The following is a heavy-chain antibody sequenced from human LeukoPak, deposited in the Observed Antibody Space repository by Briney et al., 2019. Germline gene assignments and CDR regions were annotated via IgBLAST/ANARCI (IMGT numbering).Heavy chain of an antibody. CDR3: ARGSPTVTTGYYYYMDV. V-gene: IGHV3-7*01. CDR2: IKQDGSEK. D-gene: IGHD4-17*01. Sequence: PGGSLRLSCAASGFTFSSYWMSWVRQAPGKGLEWVANIKQDGSEKYYVDSVKGRFTISRDNAKNSLYLQMNSLRAEDTAVYYCARGSPTVTTGYYYYMDVWGKGTTVTVSS. J-gene: IGHJ6*03. CDR1: GFTFSSYW.